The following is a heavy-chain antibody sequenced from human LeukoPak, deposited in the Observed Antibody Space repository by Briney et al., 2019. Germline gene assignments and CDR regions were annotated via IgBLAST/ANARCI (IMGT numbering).Heavy chain of an antibody. CDR1: GFSLGISGVA. CDR3: AHRGDTRFYFDY. CDR2: ICWNDDK. D-gene: IGHD2-2*02. Sequence: DSVPTLCEPTETLTVTSTCAGFSLGISGVAVGWSREPPGKALEGLALICWNDDKRYSTSLNSRLTITKDTYKTLVLLTMTNMDPVDTATYYCAHRGDTRFYFDYWGPGTLVPVSS. V-gene: IGHV2-5*01. J-gene: IGHJ4*02.